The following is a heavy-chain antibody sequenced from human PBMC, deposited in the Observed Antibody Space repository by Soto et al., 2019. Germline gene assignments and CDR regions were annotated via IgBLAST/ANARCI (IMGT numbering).Heavy chain of an antibody. CDR1: GYSFAGYW. D-gene: IGHD4-17*01. V-gene: IGHV5-51*01. Sequence: PGESLKISCKGSGYSFAGYWIAWVRQMPRKGLEYMGIIYPSDSTTRYSPSFQGQVTISADKSISTAYLQWNSLKASDTAMYYCARHGFYGDYSPNYFDPWGQGTLVTVSS. J-gene: IGHJ5*02. CDR2: IYPSDSTT. CDR3: ARHGFYGDYSPNYFDP.